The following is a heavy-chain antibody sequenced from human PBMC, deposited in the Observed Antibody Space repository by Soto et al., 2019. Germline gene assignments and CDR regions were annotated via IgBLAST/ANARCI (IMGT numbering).Heavy chain of an antibody. J-gene: IGHJ6*02. V-gene: IGHV6-1*01. Sequence: PSQTLSLTCAISGDSVSSNSAAWNWIRQSPSRGLEWLGRTYHRSKWYNDYAVSVKSRITINPDTSKNQFSLQLNSVTPEDTAVYYCARDRRGSSHSIYYYYGMDVWGQGTTVTVSS. CDR3: ARDRRGSSHSIYYYYGMDV. CDR2: TYHRSKWYN. D-gene: IGHD1-26*01. CDR1: GDSVSSNSAA.